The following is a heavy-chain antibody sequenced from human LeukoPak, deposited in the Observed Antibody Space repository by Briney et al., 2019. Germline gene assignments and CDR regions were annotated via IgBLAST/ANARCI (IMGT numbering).Heavy chain of an antibody. CDR2: IWYDGSNK. Sequence: GGSLRLSCAASGFTFSSYGMHWVRQAPGKGLEWVAVIWYDGSNKYYADSVKGRFTISRDNAKNSLYLQMNSLRAEDTAVYYCASPSNVDTSAFDYWGQGTLVTVSS. CDR3: ASPSNVDTSAFDY. D-gene: IGHD5-18*01. J-gene: IGHJ4*02. CDR1: GFTFSSYG. V-gene: IGHV3-33*03.